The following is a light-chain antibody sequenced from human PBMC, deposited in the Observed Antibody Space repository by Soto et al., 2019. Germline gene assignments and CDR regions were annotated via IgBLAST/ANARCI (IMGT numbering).Light chain of an antibody. CDR1: SSNIGSNY. Sequence: QAVVTQPPSASGTPGQRVTISCSGSSSNIGSNYVYWYQQLPGTAPKLLIYRNNQRPSGVPARFSGSKSGTSASLAISGLRSEDEADYYCAAWDDSLSALFGGGTKVTVL. V-gene: IGLV1-47*01. CDR2: RNN. CDR3: AAWDDSLSAL. J-gene: IGLJ2*01.